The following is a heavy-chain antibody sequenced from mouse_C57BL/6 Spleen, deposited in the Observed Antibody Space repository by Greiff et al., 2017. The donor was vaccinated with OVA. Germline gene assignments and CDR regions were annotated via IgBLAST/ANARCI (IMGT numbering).Heavy chain of an antibody. CDR2: IYPGSGST. J-gene: IGHJ2*01. D-gene: IGHD1-1*01. Sequence: QVQLQQPGAELVKPGASVKMSCKASGYTFTSYWITWVKQRPGQGLEWIGDIYPGSGSTNYNEKFKSKATLTVDTSSSTAYMQLSSLTSEDSAVYYCARPRGTTVVATELDYWGQGTTLTVSS. CDR3: ARPRGTTVVATELDY. V-gene: IGHV1-55*01. CDR1: GYTFTSYW.